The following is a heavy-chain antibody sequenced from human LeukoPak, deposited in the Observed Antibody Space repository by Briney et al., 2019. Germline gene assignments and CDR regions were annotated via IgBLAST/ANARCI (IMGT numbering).Heavy chain of an antibody. V-gene: IGHV4-59*01. CDR2: IYYSGST. Sequence: SETLPHTCTVSGGSISSYYWSWIRQPPGKGLEWIGYIYYSGSTNYNPSLKSRVTISVDTSKNQFSLKLSSVTAADTAVYYCARASNLWFESKNGLDYWGQGTLVTVSS. D-gene: IGHD3-10*01. CDR1: GGSISSYY. J-gene: IGHJ4*02. CDR3: ARASNLWFESKNGLDY.